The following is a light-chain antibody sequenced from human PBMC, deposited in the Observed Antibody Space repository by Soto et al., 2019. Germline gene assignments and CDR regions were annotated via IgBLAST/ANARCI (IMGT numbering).Light chain of an antibody. CDR2: GAS. CDR3: QQYDGTRPNT. Sequence: EIVLTQSPGTLSLSPGERATLSCRASQIFSSTYLAWFQQKPGQAPRLLMYGASTRATGIPDRFSGSGSGTDFTLTISGLEPEDFALYYCQQYDGTRPNTYGGGTKVDI. CDR1: QIFSSTY. J-gene: IGKJ4*01. V-gene: IGKV3-20*01.